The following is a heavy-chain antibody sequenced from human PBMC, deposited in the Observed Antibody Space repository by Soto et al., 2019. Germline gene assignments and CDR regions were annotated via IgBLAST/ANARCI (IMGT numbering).Heavy chain of an antibody. CDR3: ARDLGSGVVAALTLHYYYYGMDV. D-gene: IGHD2-15*01. CDR1: GITVSERF. V-gene: IGHV3-66*01. Sequence: PGGSLRLSCAASGITVSERFMSWVRQAPGKGLEWVSILYSGGSTYYADSVKGRFTISRDNAKNTLYLQMNSLRAEDTAVYYCARDLGSGVVAALTLHYYYYGMDVWGQGTTVTVSS. CDR2: LYSGGST. J-gene: IGHJ6*02.